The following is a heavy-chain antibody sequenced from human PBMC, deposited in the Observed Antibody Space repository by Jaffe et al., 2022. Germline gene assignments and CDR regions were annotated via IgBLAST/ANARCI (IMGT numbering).Heavy chain of an antibody. CDR3: AKTVGGAECSGGSCYTFRRYFDL. D-gene: IGHD2-15*01. J-gene: IGHJ2*01. CDR1: GFTFSSYA. CDR2: ISGSGGST. Sequence: EVQLLESGGGLVQPGGSLRLSCAASGFTFSSYAMSWVRQAPGKGLEWVSAISGSGGSTYYADSVKGRFTISRDNSKNTLYLQMNSLRAEDTAVYYCAKTVGGAECSGGSCYTFRRYFDLWGRGTLVTVSS. V-gene: IGHV3-23*01.